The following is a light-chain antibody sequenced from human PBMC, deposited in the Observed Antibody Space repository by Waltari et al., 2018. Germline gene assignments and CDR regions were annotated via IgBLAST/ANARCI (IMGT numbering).Light chain of an antibody. Sequence: VLTQSPATLSLSPGERATLSCRASQCVSSYLAWYEQTPGQAPRLLIYDASNRAAGIPARFSGSVSGTDFTLTITNLQPDDFATYFCQQSFSSPWTFGQGTTV. CDR3: QQSFSSPWT. J-gene: IGKJ1*01. V-gene: IGKV3-11*01. CDR2: DAS. CDR1: QCVSSY.